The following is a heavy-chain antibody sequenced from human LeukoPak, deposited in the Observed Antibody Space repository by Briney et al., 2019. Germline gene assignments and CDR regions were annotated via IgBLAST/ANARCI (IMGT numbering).Heavy chain of an antibody. D-gene: IGHD5-18*01. CDR2: IYHSGST. Sequence: SETLSLTCTVSGDSSSSYYWSWIRQPPGKGLEWIGYIYHSGSTNYNPSLKSRVTISLDTSKNQFSLRLSSVTAADTAVYYCARENDRYGRIDYWGQGTQVTVSS. CDR3: ARENDRYGRIDY. CDR1: GDSSSSYY. V-gene: IGHV4-59*01. J-gene: IGHJ4*02.